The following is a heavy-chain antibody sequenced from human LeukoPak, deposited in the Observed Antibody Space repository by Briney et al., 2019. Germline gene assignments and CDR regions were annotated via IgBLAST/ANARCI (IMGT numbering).Heavy chain of an antibody. J-gene: IGHJ4*02. CDR3: ARDSKAAADFDY. CDR2: IVPIFGTA. V-gene: IGHV1-69*05. Sequence: SVKVSCKASGGTFSSYAISWVRQAPGQGLEWMGRIVPIFGTANYAQKFQGRVTITTDESTSTAYMELSSLRSENTAVYYCARDSKAAADFDYWGQGTLVTVSS. CDR1: GGTFSSYA. D-gene: IGHD6-13*01.